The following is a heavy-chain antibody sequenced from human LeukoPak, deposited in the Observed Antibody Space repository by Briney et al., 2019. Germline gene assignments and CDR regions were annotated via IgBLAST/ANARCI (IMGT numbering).Heavy chain of an antibody. CDR1: GNTFSNYV. V-gene: IGHV1-69*13. J-gene: IGHJ3*02. D-gene: IGHD2-15*01. Sequence: SVKVSCKASGNTFSNYVISWFRQAPGQGLEWMGGIIPIFGKTHFTQKFQGRVTFTADDSTTTAYMELTSLKSEDTAVYYCARDDPDIVVIPGAADIWGQGTLVTVSS. CDR2: IIPIFGKT. CDR3: ARDDPDIVVIPGAADI.